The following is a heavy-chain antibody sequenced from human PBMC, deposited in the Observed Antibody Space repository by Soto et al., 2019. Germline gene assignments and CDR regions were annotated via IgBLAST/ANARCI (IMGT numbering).Heavy chain of an antibody. Sequence: QVQLQQWGAGLLKPSETLSLTCAVYGGSFSGYYWSWIRQPPGKGLEWIGEINHSGSTNYNPSLKCRVTISVDTSKNQFSLKLSSVTAADTAVYYCARDRRVITGTTSCDYWGQGTLVTVSS. V-gene: IGHV4-34*01. CDR3: ARDRRVITGTTSCDY. CDR1: GGSFSGYY. J-gene: IGHJ4*02. D-gene: IGHD1-7*01. CDR2: INHSGST.